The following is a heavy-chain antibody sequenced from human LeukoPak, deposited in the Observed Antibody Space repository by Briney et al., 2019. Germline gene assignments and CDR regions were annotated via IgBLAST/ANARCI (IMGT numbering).Heavy chain of an antibody. V-gene: IGHV3-11*04. Sequence: GGSLRLSCAASGITFSDHYMSWIRQAPGKGLEWLSYISSGGDSIYYADSVKGRFTISRDNAKNSLYLQMNSLRAEDTAVYYCARDPHYYPRYYMDVWGKGTTVTVSS. CDR2: ISSGGDSI. CDR1: GITFSDHY. D-gene: IGHD3-10*01. CDR3: ARDPHYYPRYYMDV. J-gene: IGHJ6*03.